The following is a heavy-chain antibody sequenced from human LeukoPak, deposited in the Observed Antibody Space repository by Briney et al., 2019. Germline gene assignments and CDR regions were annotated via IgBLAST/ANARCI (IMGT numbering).Heavy chain of an antibody. V-gene: IGHV3-7*01. Sequence: GGSLRLSCAASGFTFSSYWMSWVRQAPGKGLEWVANIKQDGSEIHYVDSVKGRFTISRDNAKTSLYLQMNSLRADDTAVYYCVRDPVYGGNSGFDYWGRGILVTVSS. CDR1: GFTFSSYW. J-gene: IGHJ4*02. CDR2: IKQDGSEI. CDR3: VRDPVYGGNSGFDY. D-gene: IGHD4-23*01.